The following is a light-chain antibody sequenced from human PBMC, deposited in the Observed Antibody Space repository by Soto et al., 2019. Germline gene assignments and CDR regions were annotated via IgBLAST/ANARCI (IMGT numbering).Light chain of an antibody. CDR2: EVN. Sequence: QSALTQAASVSGSPGQSITISCVGTNSDIGGYNFVSWYQQHPGKAPKLMIFEVNKRPSGVSNRFSGSKSGNTASLTISGLQAEDEADYSCFSYTTGTTNVFGTGTKVTVL. J-gene: IGLJ1*01. CDR3: FSYTTGTTNV. V-gene: IGLV2-14*01. CDR1: NSDIGGYNF.